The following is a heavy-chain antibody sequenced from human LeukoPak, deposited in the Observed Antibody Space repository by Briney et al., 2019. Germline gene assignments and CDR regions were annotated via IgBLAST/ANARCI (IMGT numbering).Heavy chain of an antibody. Sequence: PSETLSLTCTVSGGSIRSSTYNWGWIRQPPGKGLEWIGSIHYTGTTYYNPSLKSRVTISIDTSKKQFALRLSSVTAADTALYYCARTGGSFYFYYYMDVWGKGTTVTVSS. CDR2: IHYTGTT. V-gene: IGHV4-39*06. J-gene: IGHJ6*03. CDR1: GGSIRSSTYN. D-gene: IGHD1-26*01. CDR3: ARTGGSFYFYYYMDV.